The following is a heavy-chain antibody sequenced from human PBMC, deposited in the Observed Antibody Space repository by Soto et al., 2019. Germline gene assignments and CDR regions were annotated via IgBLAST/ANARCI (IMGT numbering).Heavy chain of an antibody. D-gene: IGHD1-20*01. J-gene: IGHJ3*02. CDR1: GFSLSTSGVG. CDR3: AHSNWNGSDDAFDI. V-gene: IGHV2-5*02. Sequence: SGPTLVNPTQTLTLTCTFSGFSLSTSGVGVGWIRQPSGKALEWLALIYWDDDKRYSPSLKSRLTITKDTSKNQVVLTMTNMDPVDTATFYCAHSNWNGSDDAFDIWGQGTMVTVSS. CDR2: IYWDDDK.